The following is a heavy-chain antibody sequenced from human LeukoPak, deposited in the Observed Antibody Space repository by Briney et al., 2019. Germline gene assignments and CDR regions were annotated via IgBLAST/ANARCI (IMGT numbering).Heavy chain of an antibody. CDR1: GFALSDYW. CDR2: INLDGSSP. Sequence: GSLRLSCAVSGFALSDYWMHWVRQAPGKGPEWVSRINLDGSSPAYADSVKGRFTISRDSAKNTLYLQMNTLRAEDTAVYYCARDFPGTDDSFDVWGQGTMVTVSS. V-gene: IGHV3-74*01. D-gene: IGHD1-1*01. CDR3: ARDFPGTDDSFDV. J-gene: IGHJ3*01.